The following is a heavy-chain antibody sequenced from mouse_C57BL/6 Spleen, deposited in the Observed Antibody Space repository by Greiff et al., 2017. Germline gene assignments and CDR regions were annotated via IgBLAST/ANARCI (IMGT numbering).Heavy chain of an antibody. CDR1: GFTFSDYG. CDR3: ARTHYYGSLAWFAY. D-gene: IGHD1-1*01. V-gene: IGHV5-17*01. CDR2: ISSGSSTI. Sequence: EVQVVESGGGLVKPGGSLKLSCAASGFTFSDYGMHWVRQAPEKGLEWVAYISSGSSTIYYADTVKGRFTISRDNAKNTLFLQMTSLRSEDTAMYYCARTHYYGSLAWFAYWGQGTLVTVSA. J-gene: IGHJ3*01.